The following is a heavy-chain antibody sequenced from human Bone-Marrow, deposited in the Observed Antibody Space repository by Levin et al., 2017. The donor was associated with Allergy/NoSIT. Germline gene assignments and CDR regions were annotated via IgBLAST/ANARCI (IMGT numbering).Heavy chain of an antibody. CDR1: GFRFSDYV. Sequence: GGSLRLSCVASGFRFSDYVMNWVRQAPGKGLEWVSVISGSGDNTYYADSVKGRFTISRDTSKNTLYLQMNSLSAEDTAIYYCVRTPGAIVVTPYFDYWGQGTLVTVSS. CDR2: ISGSGDNT. D-gene: IGHD2-21*01. J-gene: IGHJ4*02. CDR3: VRTPGAIVVTPYFDY. V-gene: IGHV3-23*01.